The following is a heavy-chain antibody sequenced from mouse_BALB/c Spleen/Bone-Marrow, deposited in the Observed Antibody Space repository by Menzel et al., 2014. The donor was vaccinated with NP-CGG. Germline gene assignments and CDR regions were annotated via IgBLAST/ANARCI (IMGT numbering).Heavy chain of an antibody. CDR2: ISSGGNYT. CDR1: GVTFSSYA. D-gene: IGHD2-2*01. CDR3: ARHGGYDAGAWFAY. J-gene: IGHJ3*01. Sequence: EVKVEESGGGLVKPGGSLKLSCAASGVTFSSYAMSWVRQTPEKRLEWVATISSGGNYTYYPDSVKGRFSISRDNAKNTLYLQMSSLRSEDTAVYYCARHGGYDAGAWFAYWGQGTLVTVSA. V-gene: IGHV5-9-3*01.